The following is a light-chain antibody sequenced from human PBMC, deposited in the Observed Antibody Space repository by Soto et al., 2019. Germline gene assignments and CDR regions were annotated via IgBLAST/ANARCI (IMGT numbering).Light chain of an antibody. CDR1: TGAVTSGYY. CDR3: LLYYGGPWV. Sequence: QTVVTQEPSLTVSPGGTVTLTCASSTGAVTSGYYPNWFQQRPGQAPRALIYSTRNKHPWTPARFSGSLLGDKAALTLSGVQPEDEADYYCLLYYGGPWVFGGGTKLTVL. J-gene: IGLJ3*02. CDR2: STR. V-gene: IGLV7-43*01.